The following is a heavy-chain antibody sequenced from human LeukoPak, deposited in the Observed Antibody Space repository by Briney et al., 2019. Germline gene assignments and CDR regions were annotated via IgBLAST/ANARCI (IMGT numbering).Heavy chain of an antibody. Sequence: SETLSLTYTVSGGSISSSSYYWGWIRQPPGKGLEWIGSIYYSGSTYYNPSLKSRVTISVDTSKNQFSLKLSSVTAADTAVYYCARRRYYYDSSGYYFRGANFDYWGQGTLVTVSS. J-gene: IGHJ4*02. D-gene: IGHD3-22*01. CDR2: IYYSGST. CDR3: ARRRYYYDSSGYYFRGANFDY. CDR1: GGSISSSSYY. V-gene: IGHV4-39*07.